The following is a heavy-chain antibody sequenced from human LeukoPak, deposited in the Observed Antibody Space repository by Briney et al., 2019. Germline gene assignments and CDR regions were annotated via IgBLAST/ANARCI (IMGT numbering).Heavy chain of an antibody. CDR2: IYYSGST. CDR3: XXXXXXXXXSGGSCYGGYYFDY. D-gene: IGHD2-15*01. CDR1: GGSISSSSYY. V-gene: IGHV4-39*01. Sequence: SETLSLTCTVSGGSISSSSYYWGWIRQPPGKGLEWIGSIYYSGSTYYNPSLKSRVTISVDTSKNQFSLKLSSVTAADTAVYYXXXXXXXXXXSGGSCYGGYYFDYWGQGTLVTVSS. J-gene: IGHJ4*02.